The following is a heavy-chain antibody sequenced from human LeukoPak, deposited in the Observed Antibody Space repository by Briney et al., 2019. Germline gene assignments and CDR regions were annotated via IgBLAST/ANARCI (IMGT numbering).Heavy chain of an antibody. CDR2: IYPGDSDT. CDR3: ARHSGSPVSPLGY. CDR1: GYRFTSYW. J-gene: IGHJ4*02. D-gene: IGHD3-10*01. Sequence: GESLKISFKGSGYRFTSYWIGWVRPMPGKGLEWMGIIYPGDSDTRYSPSFQGQVTIPADKSISTAYLQWSSLKASDTAMYYCARHSGSPVSPLGYWGQGTLVTVSS. V-gene: IGHV5-51*01.